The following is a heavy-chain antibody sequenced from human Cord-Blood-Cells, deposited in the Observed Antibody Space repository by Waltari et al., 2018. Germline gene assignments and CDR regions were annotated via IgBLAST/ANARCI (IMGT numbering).Heavy chain of an antibody. CDR3: AKAPQYYDSSGYYFDY. J-gene: IGHJ4*02. D-gene: IGHD3-22*01. Sequence: QVQLVESGGGVVQPGRSLRLSCAASGFTFSSYGMHWVRQAPGKGLEWVAGRSYDGSKKYYADSVKGRFTISRDNSKNTLYLQMNSLRAEDTAVYYCAKAPQYYDSSGYYFDYWGQGTLVTVSS. V-gene: IGHV3-30*18. CDR1: GFTFSSYG. CDR2: RSYDGSKK.